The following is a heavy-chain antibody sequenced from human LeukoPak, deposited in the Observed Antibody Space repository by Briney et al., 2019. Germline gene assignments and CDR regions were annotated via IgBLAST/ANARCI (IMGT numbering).Heavy chain of an antibody. CDR1: GYSISSGYY. CDR2: IYHSGST. V-gene: IGHV4-38-2*02. D-gene: IGHD1-26*01. CDR3: ARSHRGLIGIYRGRLDYYYYMDV. J-gene: IGHJ6*03. Sequence: ESSETLSLTCTVSGYSISSGYYWGWIRQPPGKGLEWIGSIYHSGSTYYNPSLKSRVTISVDTSKNQFSLKLSSVTAADTAVYYCARSHRGLIGIYRGRLDYYYYMDVWGKGTTVTVSS.